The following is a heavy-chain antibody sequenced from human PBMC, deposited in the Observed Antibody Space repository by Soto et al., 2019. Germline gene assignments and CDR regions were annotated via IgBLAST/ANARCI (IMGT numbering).Heavy chain of an antibody. J-gene: IGHJ3*02. CDR2: IYWDDDK. CDR1: GFSLSTSGVG. D-gene: IGHD3-3*01. CDR3: AHSQPTIFGGLTAFDI. V-gene: IGHV2-5*02. Sequence: QITLKESGPTLVKPTQTLTLTCTFSGFSLSTSGVGVGWIRQPPGKALEWLALIYWDDDKRYSPSLKSRLTITKDPSKNQVVLTMTNMDPVDTATYYCAHSQPTIFGGLTAFDIWGQGTMVTVSS.